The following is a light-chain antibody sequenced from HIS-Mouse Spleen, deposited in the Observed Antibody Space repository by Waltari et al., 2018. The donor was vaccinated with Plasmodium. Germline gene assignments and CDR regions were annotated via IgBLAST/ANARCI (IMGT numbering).Light chain of an antibody. V-gene: IGKV2-30*02. CDR2: KVS. CDR3: MQGTHWWT. J-gene: IGKJ1*01. Sequence: DVVMTQSPLSLPVTLGQPASISCRSSQSLVHSDGNTYLNWFQQRPGQSPRRLIYKVSNRDSGVPDRFSGSGSGTDFILKISRVEAEDVGVYYCMQGTHWWTFGQGTKVEIK. CDR1: QSLVHSDGNTY.